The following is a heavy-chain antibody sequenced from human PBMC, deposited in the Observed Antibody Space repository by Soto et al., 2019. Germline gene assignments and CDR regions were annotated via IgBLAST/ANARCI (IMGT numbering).Heavy chain of an antibody. CDR1: GFTFSSYA. V-gene: IGHV3-23*01. J-gene: IGHJ4*02. CDR2: ISGSGGST. CDR3: AKDGYGHDSRGRPHVG. D-gene: IGHD3-22*01. Sequence: GGSLRLSCAASGFTFSSYAMSWVRQAPGKGLEWVSAISGSGGSTYYADSVKGRFTISRDNSKNTLYLQMNSLRAEDTAVYYCAKDGYGHDSRGRPHVGWGQGTLVTVSS.